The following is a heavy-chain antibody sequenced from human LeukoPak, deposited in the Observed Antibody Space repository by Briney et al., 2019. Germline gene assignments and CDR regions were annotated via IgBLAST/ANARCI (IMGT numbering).Heavy chain of an antibody. J-gene: IGHJ4*02. CDR1: GFTFSSYW. CDR3: AKDSYDSSGSLFDY. D-gene: IGHD3-22*01. Sequence: PGGSLRLSCAASGFTFSSYWMSWVRQAPGKGLEWVANIKQDGSEKYYVDSVKGRFTISRDNAKNSLYLQMNSLRAEDTAVYYCAKDSYDSSGSLFDYWGQGTLVTVSS. V-gene: IGHV3-7*01. CDR2: IKQDGSEK.